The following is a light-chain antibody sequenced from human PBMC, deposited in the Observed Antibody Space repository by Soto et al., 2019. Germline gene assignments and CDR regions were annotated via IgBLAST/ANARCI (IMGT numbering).Light chain of an antibody. CDR1: QYINTR. J-gene: IGKJ1*01. Sequence: EIVLTQSPATLSSFPGDRVTLSCRASQYINTRLAWYQHRPGQAPRLLIYQTSLRAAGIPARFSGSGSGTEFTLIISSLQSEDSAVYYCQQYNSWLWTFGQGTKVDIK. CDR3: QQYNSWLWT. CDR2: QTS. V-gene: IGKV3D-15*01.